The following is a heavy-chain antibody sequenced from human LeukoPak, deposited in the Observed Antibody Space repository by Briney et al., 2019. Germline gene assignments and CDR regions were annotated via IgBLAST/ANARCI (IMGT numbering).Heavy chain of an antibody. V-gene: IGHV3-23*01. D-gene: IGHD1-14*01. J-gene: IGHJ5*02. CDR2: VNGRGATT. CDR3: AKGRTNHPNWFDP. CDR1: GFTFSDYA. Sequence: GGSLRLSCAASGFASGFTFSDYAVSWVRQAPGKGPEWVASVNGRGATTYYADSVKGRFTISRDNSKNTLYLQMNSLRAEDTAVYYCAKGRTNHPNWFDPWGQGTLVTVSS.